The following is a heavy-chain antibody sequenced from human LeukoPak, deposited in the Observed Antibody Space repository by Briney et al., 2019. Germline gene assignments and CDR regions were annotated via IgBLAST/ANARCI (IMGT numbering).Heavy chain of an antibody. J-gene: IGHJ4*02. CDR2: IKQDGSEK. CDR1: GFTFSSYW. Sequence: PGGSLRLSCAASGFTFSSYWMNWVRQAPGKGLEWVANIKQDGSEKYYVDSVKGRFTISRDNAKNSLHLQMNSLRAEDTAVYYCVGAVTAHYYDHYWGQGTLVTVSS. D-gene: IGHD3-22*01. CDR3: VGAVTAHYYDHY. V-gene: IGHV3-7*01.